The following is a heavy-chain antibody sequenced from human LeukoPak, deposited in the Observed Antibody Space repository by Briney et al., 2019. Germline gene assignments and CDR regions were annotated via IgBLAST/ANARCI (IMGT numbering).Heavy chain of an antibody. J-gene: IGHJ6*02. CDR2: ISSSSSYT. D-gene: IGHD5-12*01. Sequence: KAGGSLRLTCAASAFTICDYNMSWIRQAPGKGLEWVSYISSSSSYTNYADSVKGRFTISRDNAKNSLYLQMNSLRAEDTAVYYCARAGDSVSGATIYYYYGMDVWGQGTTVTVSS. CDR3: ARAGDSVSGATIYYYYGMDV. CDR1: AFTICDYN. V-gene: IGHV3-11*06.